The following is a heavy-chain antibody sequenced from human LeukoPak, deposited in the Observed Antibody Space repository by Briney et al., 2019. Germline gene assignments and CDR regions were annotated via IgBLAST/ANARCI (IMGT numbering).Heavy chain of an antibody. Sequence: PSETLSLTCTVSGGSISSSSYYWSWIRQPAGKGLEWIGRIYTSGSTNYNPSLKSRVTISVDTSKNQFSLKLSSVTAADTAVYYCASLGNYDYWGQGTLVTVSS. D-gene: IGHD1-7*01. CDR3: ASLGNYDY. CDR2: IYTSGST. V-gene: IGHV4-61*02. J-gene: IGHJ4*02. CDR1: GGSISSSSYY.